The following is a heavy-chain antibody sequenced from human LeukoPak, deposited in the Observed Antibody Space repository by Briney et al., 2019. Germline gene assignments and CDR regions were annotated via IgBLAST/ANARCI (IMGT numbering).Heavy chain of an antibody. CDR1: GGSVSSGSYY. V-gene: IGHV4-61*01. Sequence: SETLSLTCTVSGGSVSSGSYYWSWIRQPPGKGLEWIGYIYYSGGTNYNPSLKSRVTISVDTSKNQFSLKLSSVTAADTAVYYCARGVRYSGYDSFSPVDYWGQGTLVTVSS. CDR2: IYYSGGT. J-gene: IGHJ4*02. D-gene: IGHD5-12*01. CDR3: ARGVRYSGYDSFSPVDY.